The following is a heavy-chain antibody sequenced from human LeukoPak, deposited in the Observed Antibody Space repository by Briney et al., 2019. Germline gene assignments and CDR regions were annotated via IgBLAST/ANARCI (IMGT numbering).Heavy chain of an antibody. V-gene: IGHV4-59*08. CDR3: VRLGYSNGFD. CDR2: IHYGGGT. Sequence: SETLSLTCTVSGVSISTFYWSWIRQPPGKGLEWIGYIHYGGGTDYNSSLKSRVTISRDTSKNQFSLKLTAVTAADTAVYYCVRLGYSNGFDWGQGTLVTVSS. D-gene: IGHD5-18*01. J-gene: IGHJ4*02. CDR1: GVSISTFY.